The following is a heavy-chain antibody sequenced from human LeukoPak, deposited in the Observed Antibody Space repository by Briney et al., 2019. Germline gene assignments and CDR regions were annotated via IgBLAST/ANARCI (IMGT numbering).Heavy chain of an antibody. CDR3: ARLKGLLWFGEPFDY. D-gene: IGHD3-10*01. CDR1: GGSFSGYY. CDR2: INHSGST. V-gene: IGHV4-34*01. J-gene: IGHJ4*02. Sequence: PSETLSLTCAVYGGSFSGYYWSWIRQPPGKGLEWIGEINHSGSTYYNPSLKSRVTISVDTSKNQFSLKLSSVTAADTAVYYCARLKGLLWFGEPFDYWGQGTLVTVSS.